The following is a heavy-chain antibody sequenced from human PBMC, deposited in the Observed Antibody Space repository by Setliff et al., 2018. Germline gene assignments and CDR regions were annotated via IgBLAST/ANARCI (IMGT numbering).Heavy chain of an antibody. CDR3: ARHEFVGGYYDY. D-gene: IGHD3-16*01. V-gene: IGHV4-39*01. J-gene: IGHJ4*02. CDR2: IYYTGTA. CDR1: GDSISSTSYQ. Sequence: SETLSLTCTVSGDSISSTSYQWGWVRQPPGKGLEWIGSIYYTGTAYYNPSLKSRVTISVDTSKNQFSLQVTSLAATDTALYFCARHEFVGGYYDYWGQGTLVTVSS.